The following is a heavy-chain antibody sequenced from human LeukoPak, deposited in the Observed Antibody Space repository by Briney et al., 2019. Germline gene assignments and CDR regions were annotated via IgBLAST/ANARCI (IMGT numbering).Heavy chain of an antibody. CDR1: GFTFSSYA. CDR3: AKVGAVASNHYYMDV. D-gene: IGHD6-19*01. Sequence: GGSLRLSCAASGFTFSSYAMSWVRQAPGKGLEWVSAISGSGGSTYYADSVKGRFTISRDNSKNTLYLQMNSLRAEDTAVYYCAKVGAVASNHYYMDVWGKGTTVTVSS. V-gene: IGHV3-23*01. J-gene: IGHJ6*03. CDR2: ISGSGGST.